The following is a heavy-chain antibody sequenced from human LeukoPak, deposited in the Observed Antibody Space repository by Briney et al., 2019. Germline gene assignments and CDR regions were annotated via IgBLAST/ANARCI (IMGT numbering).Heavy chain of an antibody. J-gene: IGHJ6*03. Sequence: GGSLRLSCAASGFTLSSFWMSWVRQAPGKGLEWVANIKQDGSGRYYVDSVKGRFTISRDNAQNSLFLQMNSLRAEDTAFYYCARQLAGPTGSFYMDVWGKGTTVTVSS. CDR1: GFTLSSFW. V-gene: IGHV3-7*01. D-gene: IGHD1-26*01. CDR3: ARQLAGPTGSFYMDV. CDR2: IKQDGSGR.